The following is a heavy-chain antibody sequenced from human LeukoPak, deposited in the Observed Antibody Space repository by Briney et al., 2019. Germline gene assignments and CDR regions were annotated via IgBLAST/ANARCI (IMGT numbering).Heavy chain of an antibody. Sequence: SETLSLTCSVSGGSISSYYWSWIRQPAGKGLEWIGRIYTSGSTNYNPSLNSRVTISVDKSKNQFSLKLSSVTAADTAVYYCARDRTKYSSSWYYFDYWGQGTLVIVSS. V-gene: IGHV4-4*07. J-gene: IGHJ4*02. D-gene: IGHD6-13*01. CDR1: GGSISSYY. CDR2: IYTSGST. CDR3: ARDRTKYSSSWYYFDY.